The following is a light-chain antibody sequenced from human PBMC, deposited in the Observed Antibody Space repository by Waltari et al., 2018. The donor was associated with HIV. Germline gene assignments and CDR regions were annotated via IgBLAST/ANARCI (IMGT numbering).Light chain of an antibody. CDR2: EVS. Sequence: QSALTQPASVSGSPGQSITISCTGTSSDVGGYNYVSWYQQHPGKAPKLMIYEVSNRPSGVSNRFSGSKSGNTASLAISGLQSEDEADYFCAVWDDSLNGLWVFGGGTKVTVL. J-gene: IGLJ3*02. V-gene: IGLV2-14*01. CDR1: SSDVGGYNY. CDR3: AVWDDSLNGLWV.